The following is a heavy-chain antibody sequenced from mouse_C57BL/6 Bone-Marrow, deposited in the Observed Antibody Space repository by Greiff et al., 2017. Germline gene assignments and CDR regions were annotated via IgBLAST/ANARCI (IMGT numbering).Heavy chain of an antibody. CDR1: GYTFTSYW. CDR3: ASGAY. CDR2: IDPSDSYT. V-gene: IGHV1-50*01. Sequence: QVQLKQPGAELVKPGASVKLSCKASGYTFTSYWMQWVKQRPGQGLEWIGEIDPSDSYTNYNPKFKGKATLTVDTSSSTAYMQLSSLSSEDSAVYYCASGAYWGQGTLVTVSA. J-gene: IGHJ3*01.